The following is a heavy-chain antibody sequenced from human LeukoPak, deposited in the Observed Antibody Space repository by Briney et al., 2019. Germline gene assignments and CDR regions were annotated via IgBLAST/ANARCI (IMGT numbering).Heavy chain of an antibody. J-gene: IGHJ6*02. Sequence: GGSLRLSCAASGFTFSSYAMSWVRQAPGKGLEWVSAISGSGGSTYYADSVKGRFTISRDNAKNSLYLQMNSLRAEDTAVYYCARDPECSSTSCYNANYYYYGMDVWGQGTTVTVSS. V-gene: IGHV3-23*01. CDR2: ISGSGGST. CDR1: GFTFSSYA. D-gene: IGHD2-2*02. CDR3: ARDPECSSTSCYNANYYYYGMDV.